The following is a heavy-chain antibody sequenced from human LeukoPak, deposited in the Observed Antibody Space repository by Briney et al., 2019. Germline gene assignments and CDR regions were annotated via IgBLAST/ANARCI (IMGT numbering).Heavy chain of an antibody. V-gene: IGHV3-30*18. CDR1: GFTFSSYG. D-gene: IGHD3-16*01. Sequence: GGSLRLSCAASGFTFSSYGMHWVRQAPGKGLEWVAVISYDGSNKYYADSVKGRFTISRDNSKNTLYLQMNSLRAEDTAVYYCAKPGGKGSPFDCWGQGTLVTVSS. CDR3: AKPGGKGSPFDC. CDR2: ISYDGSNK. J-gene: IGHJ4*02.